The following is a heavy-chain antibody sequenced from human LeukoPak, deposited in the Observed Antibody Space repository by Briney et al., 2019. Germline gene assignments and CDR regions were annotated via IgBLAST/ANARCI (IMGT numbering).Heavy chain of an antibody. V-gene: IGHV5-51*01. Sequence: GESLKISCKGSGYSFTSYWIGWVRQMPGKGLEWMGIIYPGDSDTRYSPSFQGQVTISADKSISTAYLQWSSLKASDTAMYYCARLLSVGDSKPNWFDTWGQGTLVTVSS. CDR1: GYSFTSYW. CDR2: IYPGDSDT. D-gene: IGHD4-11*01. CDR3: ARLLSVGDSKPNWFDT. J-gene: IGHJ5*02.